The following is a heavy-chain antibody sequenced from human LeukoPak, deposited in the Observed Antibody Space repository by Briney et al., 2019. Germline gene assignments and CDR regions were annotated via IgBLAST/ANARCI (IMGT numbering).Heavy chain of an antibody. CDR2: ISWNSGSI. CDR1: GFTFDDYA. J-gene: IGHJ4*02. Sequence: GGSLRLSCAASGFTFDDYAMHWVRQAPGKGLEWVSGISWNSGSIGYADSVKGRFTISRDNAKNSLYLQMNSLRAEDTAVYYCTAGVGVTDFDYWGQGTLVIVSS. V-gene: IGHV3-9*01. CDR3: TAGVGVTDFDY. D-gene: IGHD1-26*01.